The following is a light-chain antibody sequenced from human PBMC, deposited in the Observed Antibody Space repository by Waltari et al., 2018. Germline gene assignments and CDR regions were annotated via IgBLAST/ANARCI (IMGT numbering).Light chain of an antibody. J-gene: IGKJ1*01. V-gene: IGKV1-5*03. CDR3: QQYDNYWT. CDR1: QSITNW. CDR2: RAS. Sequence: DIQMTQSPSTLSASVGYRVTITCRASQSITNWLAWYQQKPGKAPKLLIYRASNVESGVPSRFSGSGSGTEFTLTISSLQPDDFATYYCQQYDNYWTFGQGTKVEIK.